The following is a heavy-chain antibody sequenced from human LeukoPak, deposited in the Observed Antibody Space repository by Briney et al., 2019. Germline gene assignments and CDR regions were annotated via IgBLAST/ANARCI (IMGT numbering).Heavy chain of an antibody. CDR2: IIPTFGTA. Sequence: SVKVSCKASGGTFSSYAISWVRQAPGQGLEWMGGIIPTFGTANYAQKFQGRVTITADVSTSTAYMELSSLRSEDTAVYYCARDRLGVVNEFDYWGQGTLVTVSS. CDR3: ARDRLGVVNEFDY. J-gene: IGHJ4*02. D-gene: IGHD3-3*01. CDR1: GGTFSSYA. V-gene: IGHV1-69*13.